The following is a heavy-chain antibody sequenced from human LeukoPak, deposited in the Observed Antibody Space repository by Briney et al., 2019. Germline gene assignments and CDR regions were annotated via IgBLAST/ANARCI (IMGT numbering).Heavy chain of an antibody. D-gene: IGHD3-10*01. Sequence: GGSLRLSCAASGFTFSSYAMSWVRQAPGKGLEWVSAISGSGGSTYYADSVKGRFTISRDNSKNTLYLQMNSLRAEDTAVYYCAKEGDTMATGYNWFDPWGQGTLVTVSS. CDR2: ISGSGGST. V-gene: IGHV3-23*01. CDR1: GFTFSSYA. J-gene: IGHJ5*02. CDR3: AKEGDTMATGYNWFDP.